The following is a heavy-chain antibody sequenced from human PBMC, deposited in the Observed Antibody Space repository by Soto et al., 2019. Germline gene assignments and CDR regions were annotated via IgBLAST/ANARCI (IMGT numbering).Heavy chain of an antibody. J-gene: IGHJ3*02. D-gene: IGHD4-17*01. CDR3: ARTGDYEAFDI. CDR2: IYYSGST. CDR1: GGSISSYY. Sequence: TSETLSLTCTVSGGSISSYYWSWIRQPPGKGLEWIGYIYYSGSTNYNPSLKSRVTISVDTSKNQFSLKLSSVTAADTAVYYCARTGDYEAFDIWGQGTMVTVSS. V-gene: IGHV4-59*01.